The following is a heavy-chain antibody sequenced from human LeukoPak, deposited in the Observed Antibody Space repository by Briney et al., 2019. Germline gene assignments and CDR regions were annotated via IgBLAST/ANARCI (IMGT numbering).Heavy chain of an antibody. CDR1: TYSIASGYF. D-gene: IGHD2-8*02. J-gene: IGHJ4*02. CDR3: AREGGHQLFYPSWTHTGHFDF. CDR2: VHHRDIT. V-gene: IGHV4-38-2*02. Sequence: SETLSLTCTVSTYSIASGYFWGWIRQSPGKGLEWIATVHHRDITHYNPSLERRVTISMDPSRNHFSLTLKSVTAADTAVYYCAREGGHQLFYPSWTHTGHFDFWGQGIVVTVSS.